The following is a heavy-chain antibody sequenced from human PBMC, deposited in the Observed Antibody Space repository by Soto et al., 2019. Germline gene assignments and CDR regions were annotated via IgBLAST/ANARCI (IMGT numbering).Heavy chain of an antibody. CDR2: INAGNGNT. V-gene: IGHV1-3*01. D-gene: IGHD6-6*01. J-gene: IGHJ4*02. CDR1: GYTFTSYA. Sequence: ASVKVSCKASGYTFTSYAMHWVRQAPGQRLEWMGWINAGNGNTKYSQKFQGRVTITRDTSASTAYMELSSLRSEDTAVYYCARAPIAVRPDIDFWGQGTLVTVSS. CDR3: ARAPIAVRPDIDF.